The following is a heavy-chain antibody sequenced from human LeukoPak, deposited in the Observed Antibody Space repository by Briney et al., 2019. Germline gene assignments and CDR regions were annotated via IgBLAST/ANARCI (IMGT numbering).Heavy chain of an antibody. Sequence: SETLSLTCTVSGYSISSGYYWGWIRQPPGKGLEWIGSIYHSGSTYYNPSLKSRVTISVDTSKNQFSLKLSSVTAADTAVYYCARHHVTMIDFDYWGQGTLVTVSS. V-gene: IGHV4-38-2*02. CDR3: ARHHVTMIDFDY. CDR2: IYHSGST. D-gene: IGHD3-22*01. CDR1: GYSISSGYY. J-gene: IGHJ4*02.